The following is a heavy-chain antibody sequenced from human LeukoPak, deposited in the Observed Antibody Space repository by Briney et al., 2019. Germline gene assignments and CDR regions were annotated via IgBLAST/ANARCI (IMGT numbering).Heavy chain of an antibody. CDR2: INPSGDST. D-gene: IGHD3-22*01. V-gene: IGHV1-46*01. Sequence: ASVKVSCKASGYTFTYHMHWVRQAPGPGLEWMGIINPSGDSTSYAQKFQGRVTMTRDTSTSTLYMELSSLRSEDTAVYYCARHLYDSSGYSYRNWFDPWGQGTLVTVSS. CDR1: GYTFTYH. J-gene: IGHJ5*02. CDR3: ARHLYDSSGYSYRNWFDP.